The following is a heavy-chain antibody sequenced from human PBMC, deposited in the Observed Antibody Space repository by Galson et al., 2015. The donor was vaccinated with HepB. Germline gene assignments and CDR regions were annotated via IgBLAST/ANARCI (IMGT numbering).Heavy chain of an antibody. Sequence: ETLSPTCTVSGGSINSNFWAWIRQPPGKGLEWVGYIYYTRSTNYNPSLRGRVTISLDTSNSRFSLKLNSATAADTAVYYCARDNSHGHDSWGQGTLVTVSS. CDR1: GGSINSNF. D-gene: IGHD2-21*01. CDR2: IYYTRST. CDR3: ARDNSHGHDS. J-gene: IGHJ4*02. V-gene: IGHV4-59*01.